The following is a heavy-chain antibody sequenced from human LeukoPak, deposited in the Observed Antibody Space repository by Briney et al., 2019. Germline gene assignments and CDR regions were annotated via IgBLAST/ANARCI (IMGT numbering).Heavy chain of an antibody. CDR2: VNPNSGHT. D-gene: IGHD2-15*01. Sequence: PGASVKVSCKASGYTFTSYDINWVRQATGQGLERMGWVNPNSGHTGFAQKIQGRVSMTSNTSISTAYMEVRSLRSEDTAVYYCARGAPGSSCSGRSCPYFDYWGQGTLDSVSS. CDR1: GYTFTSYD. V-gene: IGHV1-8*01. CDR3: ARGAPGSSCSGRSCPYFDY. J-gene: IGHJ4*02.